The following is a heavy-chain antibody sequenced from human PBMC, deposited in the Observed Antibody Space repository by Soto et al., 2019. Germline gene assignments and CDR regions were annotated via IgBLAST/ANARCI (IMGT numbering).Heavy chain of an antibody. CDR3: AAEQLVQYYYGMDV. CDR2: ISGSGGST. V-gene: IGHV3-23*01. D-gene: IGHD6-13*01. CDR1: GFTFSSYA. J-gene: IGHJ6*02. Sequence: PGGSLRLSCAASGFTFSSYAMSWVRQAPGKGLEWVSAISGSGGSTYYADSVKGRFTISRDNSKNTLYLQMNSLRAEDTAVYYCAAEQLVQYYYGMDVWGQGTTVTVSS.